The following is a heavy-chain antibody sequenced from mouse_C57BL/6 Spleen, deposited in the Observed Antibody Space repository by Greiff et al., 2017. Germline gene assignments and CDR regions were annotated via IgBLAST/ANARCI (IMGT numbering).Heavy chain of an antibody. J-gene: IGHJ2*01. CDR2: INPGSGGT. CDR3: AREDTTVGYYFDY. D-gene: IGHD1-1*01. CDR1: GYAFTNYL. V-gene: IGHV1-54*01. Sequence: QVQLKQSGAELVRPGTSVKVSCKASGYAFTNYLIEWVKQRPGQGLEWIGVINPGSGGTNYNEKFKGKATLTADKSSSTAYMQLSSLTSEDSAVYFCAREDTTVGYYFDYWGQGTTLTVSS.